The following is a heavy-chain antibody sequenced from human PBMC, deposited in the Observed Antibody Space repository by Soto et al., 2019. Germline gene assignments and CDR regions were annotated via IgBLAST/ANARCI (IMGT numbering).Heavy chain of an antibody. CDR3: ARHPLGDGYNPFDY. D-gene: IGHD5-12*01. CDR1: GYSFTTYW. Sequence: GESLKISCKGSGYSFTTYWIGWVRQMPGKGLEWMGIIYPGDSDTRYSPSFEGQVTISADKSITTAYLQWSSLKASDTAMYYCARHPLGDGYNPFDYWGQGTLVPVS. CDR2: IYPGDSDT. J-gene: IGHJ4*02. V-gene: IGHV5-51*01.